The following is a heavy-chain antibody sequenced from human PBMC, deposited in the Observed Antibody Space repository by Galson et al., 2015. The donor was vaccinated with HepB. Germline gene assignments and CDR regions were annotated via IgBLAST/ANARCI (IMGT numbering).Heavy chain of an antibody. V-gene: IGHV1-69*13. CDR2: FVPLYGTP. CDR3: ARDVDCKFDS. CDR1: GGTFTGYT. J-gene: IGHJ4*02. Sequence: SVKVSCKASGGTFTGYTINWVRQAPGQGLEWMGQFVPLYGTPKYAQIFQDRVTITAADSTGTAFMELSSLRSDDTAVYYCARDVDCKFDSWGQGTLVTVSS. D-gene: IGHD2-21*02.